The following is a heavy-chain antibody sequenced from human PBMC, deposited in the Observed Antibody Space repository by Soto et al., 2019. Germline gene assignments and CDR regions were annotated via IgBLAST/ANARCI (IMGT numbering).Heavy chain of an antibody. CDR3: VKLPVTTASYYYFGMDV. CDR1: GFPFSTYP. Sequence: EVELMKSGGGLVQPGGSLRLSCAASGFPFSTYPMNWVRQVPGKGLEWVSGISGSGISTFYADSVKGRFTISRDNSKNTVYLQMNRLRAEDTALYYCVKLPVTTASYYYFGMDVWGQGTTVTVSS. J-gene: IGHJ6*02. CDR2: ISGSGIST. D-gene: IGHD4-4*01. V-gene: IGHV3-23*01.